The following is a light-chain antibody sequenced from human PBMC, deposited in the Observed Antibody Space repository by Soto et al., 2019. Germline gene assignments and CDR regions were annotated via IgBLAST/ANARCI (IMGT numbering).Light chain of an antibody. V-gene: IGKV3-15*01. CDR1: QSVRNN. J-gene: IGKJ4*01. CDR2: DAT. CDR3: QQYDNWPPKT. Sequence: EVVMTQSPATLSVSPGERATLSCKASQSVRNNLVWYLQKPGQAPRPIIYDATTRATGIPVRCSGSGSGTEFTLTISSLQSEDVGVYYCQQYDNWPPKTFGGGTKVEV.